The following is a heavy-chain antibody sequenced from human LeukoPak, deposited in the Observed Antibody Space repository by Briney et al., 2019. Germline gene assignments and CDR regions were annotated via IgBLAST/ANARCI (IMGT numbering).Heavy chain of an antibody. V-gene: IGHV3-13*01. D-gene: IGHD1-1*01. CDR3: ARGPPRGKYYYMDV. J-gene: IGHJ6*03. Sequence: SGGSLRPSCAASGFTFSSFDMHWVRQPTGQGLEWVSTIGTASDTYYPGSVEGRFTLSRDNAKNSLYLQMNSLTAGGTAVYYCARGPPRGKYYYMDVWGKGTTVTVSS. CDR1: GFTFSSFD. CDR2: IGTASDT.